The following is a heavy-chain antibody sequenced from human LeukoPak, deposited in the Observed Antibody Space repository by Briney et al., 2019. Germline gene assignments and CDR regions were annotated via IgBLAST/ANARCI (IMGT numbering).Heavy chain of an antibody. CDR3: VRDRYFIGFDY. D-gene: IGHD3-9*01. Sequence: SETLSLTCSVSGGSISSGDYYWSWIRQPPGKGLEWIGYIYFSGSTYYNPSLKSRVSISVDTSKNQFSLKLSSVTAADTAVYYCVRDRYFIGFDYWGQGTLVTVSS. CDR1: GGSISSGDYY. V-gene: IGHV4-30-4*01. J-gene: IGHJ4*02. CDR2: IYFSGST.